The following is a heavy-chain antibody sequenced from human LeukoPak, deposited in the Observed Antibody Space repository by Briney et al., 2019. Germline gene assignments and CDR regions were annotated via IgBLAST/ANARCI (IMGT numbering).Heavy chain of an antibody. CDR3: AGVVPAEDDYAFGI. J-gene: IGHJ3*02. D-gene: IGHD2-2*01. Sequence: SETLSLTCTVSGGSISSYYWSWIRQPAGKGLEWIGRIYTSGSTNYNPSLKSRVTMSVDTSKNQFSLKLSSVTAADTAVYYCAGVVPAEDDYAFGIWGQGTMVTVSS. CDR2: IYTSGST. CDR1: GGSISSYY. V-gene: IGHV4-4*07.